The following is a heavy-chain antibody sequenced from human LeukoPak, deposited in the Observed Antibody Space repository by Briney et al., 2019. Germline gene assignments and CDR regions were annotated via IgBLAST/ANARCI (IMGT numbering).Heavy chain of an antibody. CDR2: INARGDT. CDR3: ARGQVPAARGYNWFDP. D-gene: IGHD2-2*01. Sequence: SQTLSLACAVYGWSSNDYYCNWVRQPPGKWMECLGEINARGDTYYTPSLKSRVTISVDSFKNQFALTLTSMIAADTAIYFCARGQVPAARGYNWFDPWGQGCLVTVSS. V-gene: IGHV4-34*01. CDR1: GWSSNDYY. J-gene: IGHJ5*02.